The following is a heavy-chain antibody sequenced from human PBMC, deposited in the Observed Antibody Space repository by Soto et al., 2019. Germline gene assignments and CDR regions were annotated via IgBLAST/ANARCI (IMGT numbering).Heavy chain of an antibody. V-gene: IGHV4-31*03. CDR1: GGSISSGGYF. Sequence: SETLSLTCTVSGGSISSGGYFWNWIRQHPGKGLEWIGYIYYSGGTYYNPSLKSRVTISVDTSKNQFSLKLSSVTAADTAVYYCARLGAYYQSLDPWGQGTVVTVSS. CDR3: ARLGAYYQSLDP. D-gene: IGHD2-21*01. CDR2: IYYSGGT. J-gene: IGHJ5*02.